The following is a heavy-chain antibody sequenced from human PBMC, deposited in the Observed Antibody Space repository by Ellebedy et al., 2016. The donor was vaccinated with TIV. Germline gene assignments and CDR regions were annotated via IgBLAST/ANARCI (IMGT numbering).Heavy chain of an antibody. V-gene: IGHV3-48*04. D-gene: IGHD3-10*01. J-gene: IGHJ4*02. CDR2: ISSSGTTT. CDR1: GFIFSTYN. CDR3: APRDGSYTY. Sequence: GESLKISCTASGFIFSTYNMNWVRQAPGKGLEWVSFISSSGTTTHYADSVKGRFTISRDNDKKSLFLQMSSLRAEDTAVYYCAPRDGSYTYWGQGTLVTVSS.